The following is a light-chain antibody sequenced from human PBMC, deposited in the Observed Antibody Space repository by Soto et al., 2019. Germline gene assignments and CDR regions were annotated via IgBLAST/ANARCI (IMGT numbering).Light chain of an antibody. Sequence: QSVLTQPASVSGSPGQSITISCTGTSGDIGSYNRVSWYQQHPGKAPKLIIYEVTDRPSGVSNRFSGSKSGNTASLTISGLQAEDEAEYYCSSYTNINTRAGVFGTETKVTVL. CDR3: SSYTNINTRAGV. V-gene: IGLV2-14*01. CDR2: EVT. J-gene: IGLJ1*01. CDR1: SGDIGSYNR.